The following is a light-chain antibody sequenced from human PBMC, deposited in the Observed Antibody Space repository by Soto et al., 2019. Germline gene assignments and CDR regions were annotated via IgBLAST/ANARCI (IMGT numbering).Light chain of an antibody. Sequence: SVLTQPASVSGSPGQSITISCTGTSSDVGGYIYVSWYQQHPGKAPKLMIYDVSNRPSGVSNRFSGSKSGNTASLTISGLQAEDEADYYCSSYTSSSTPYVFGTGTKVTVL. CDR3: SSYTSSSTPYV. V-gene: IGLV2-14*01. J-gene: IGLJ1*01. CDR1: SSDVGGYIY. CDR2: DVS.